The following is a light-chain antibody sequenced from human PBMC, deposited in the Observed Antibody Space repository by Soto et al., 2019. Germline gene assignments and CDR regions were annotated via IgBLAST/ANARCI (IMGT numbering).Light chain of an antibody. CDR2: EGS. J-gene: IGLJ1*01. V-gene: IGLV2-23*01. CDR3: CSYAGSSTLGV. Sequence: QSALTQPASVSGSPGQSITISCTGTSSDVGSYNLVSWYQQHPGKAPKLMIYEGSKRPSGVSNRFSGSKSGNTASLTISGLQAEDEADYYCCSYAGSSTLGVFGTGIKVTVL. CDR1: SSDVGSYNL.